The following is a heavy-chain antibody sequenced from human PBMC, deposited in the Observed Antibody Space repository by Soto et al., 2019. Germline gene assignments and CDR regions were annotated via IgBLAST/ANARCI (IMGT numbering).Heavy chain of an antibody. CDR2: INPNSGGT. V-gene: IGHV1-2*04. CDR1: GYTFTGYY. J-gene: IGHJ3*02. CDR3: ARGYCSGGSCYFGAFDI. D-gene: IGHD2-15*01. Sequence: QVQLVQSGAEVKKPGAPVKVSCKASGYTFTGYYMHWVQQAPRQGLEWMGWINPNSGGTNYAQKFQGWVTMTRDTSISTAYMELSRLRSDDTAVYYCARGYCSGGSCYFGAFDIWGQGTMVTVSS.